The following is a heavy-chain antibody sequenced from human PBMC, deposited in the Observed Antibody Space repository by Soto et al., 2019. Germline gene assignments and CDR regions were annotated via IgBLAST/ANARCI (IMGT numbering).Heavy chain of an antibody. D-gene: IGHD5-18*01. CDR1: GGSLSSYY. V-gene: IGHV4-59*01. CDR2: IYYSGST. J-gene: IGHJ4*02. Sequence: PSETLSLTCTVSGGSLSSYYWSWIRQPPGKGLEWIGYIYYSGSTNYNPSLKSRVTISVDTSKNQFSLKLSSVTAADTAVYYCARRVRGYSYGYYFDYWGQGTLVTVSS. CDR3: ARRVRGYSYGYYFDY.